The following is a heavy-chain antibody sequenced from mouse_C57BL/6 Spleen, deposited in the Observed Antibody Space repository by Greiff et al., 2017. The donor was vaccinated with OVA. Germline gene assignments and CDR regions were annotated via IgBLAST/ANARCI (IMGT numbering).Heavy chain of an antibody. D-gene: IGHD1-1*01. CDR1: GYSITSGYY. V-gene: IGHV3-6*01. Sequence: EVKLEESGPGLVKPSQSLSLTCSVTGYSITSGYYWNWIRQFPGNKLEWMGYISYDGSNNYNPSLKNRISITRDTSKNQFFLKLNSVTTEDTATYYCARLLPWYFDVWGTGTTVTVSS. J-gene: IGHJ1*03. CDR3: ARLLPWYFDV. CDR2: ISYDGSN.